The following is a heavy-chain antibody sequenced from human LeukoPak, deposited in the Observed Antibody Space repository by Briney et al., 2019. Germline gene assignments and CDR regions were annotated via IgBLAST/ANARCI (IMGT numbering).Heavy chain of an antibody. V-gene: IGHV3-30*19. CDR3: ARDDEKEKGMDV. CDR2: ISYDGSNK. Sequence: GRSLRLSCAASVFTFSYYGMHWVRQAPGKGLEWVAVISYDGSNKYYADSVKGRFTISRDNSKNTLYLQMNSLRAEDTAVYYCARDDEKEKGMDVWGQGTTVTVSS. J-gene: IGHJ6*02. CDR1: VFTFSYYG.